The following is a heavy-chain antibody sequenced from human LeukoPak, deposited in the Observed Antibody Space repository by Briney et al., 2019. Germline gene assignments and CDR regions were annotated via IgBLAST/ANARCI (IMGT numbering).Heavy chain of an antibody. CDR2: ISSSSSTI. Sequence: GGPLRLSCAASGFTFSSYSMNWVRQAPGKGLEWVSYISSSSSTIYYADSVKGRFTISRDNAKNSLYLQMNSLRDEDTAVYYCARGDYDILTGYYRGFDYWGQGTLVTVSS. CDR1: GFTFSSYS. D-gene: IGHD3-9*01. CDR3: ARGDYDILTGYYRGFDY. V-gene: IGHV3-48*02. J-gene: IGHJ4*02.